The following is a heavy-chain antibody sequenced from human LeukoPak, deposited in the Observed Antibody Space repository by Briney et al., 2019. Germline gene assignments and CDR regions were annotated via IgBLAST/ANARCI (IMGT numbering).Heavy chain of an antibody. Sequence: SVKVSCKASGGTFSSYAISWVRQAPGQGLEWMGGIIPIFGTANYAQKFQGRVTITTDESTSTAYMELSSLRSEDTAVYYCVSCRDGYNYYYYMDVWGKGTTVTVSS. CDR1: GGTFSSYA. D-gene: IGHD5-24*01. CDR2: IIPIFGTA. J-gene: IGHJ6*03. V-gene: IGHV1-69*05. CDR3: VSCRDGYNYYYYMDV.